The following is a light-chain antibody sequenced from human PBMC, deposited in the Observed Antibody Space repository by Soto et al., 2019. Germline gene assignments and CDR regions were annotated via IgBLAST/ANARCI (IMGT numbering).Light chain of an antibody. CDR2: EVS. V-gene: IGLV2-14*01. CDR3: SSYTSISTVV. CDR1: SSDIAANNY. Sequence: VLTQPASVSGSPGQSDTISCTGTSSDIAANNYVSWYQQHPGKAPKLMISEVSNRPSGVSNRFSGSKSGNTASLTISGLQAEDEADYYCSSYTSISTVVFGGGTKVTVL. J-gene: IGLJ2*01.